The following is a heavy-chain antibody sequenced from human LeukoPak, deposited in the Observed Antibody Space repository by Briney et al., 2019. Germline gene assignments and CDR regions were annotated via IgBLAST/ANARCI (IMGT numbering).Heavy chain of an antibody. CDR1: GYTFTGYY. CDR3: ASDFWSGLHNWFDP. V-gene: IGHV1-2*02. J-gene: IGHJ5*02. Sequence: ASVKVSFKASGYTFTGYYMHWVRQAPGQGLEWMGWINPNSGGTNYAQKFQGRVTMTRDTSISTAYMELSRLRSDDTAVYYCASDFWSGLHNWFDPWGQGTLVTVSS. D-gene: IGHD3-3*01. CDR2: INPNSGGT.